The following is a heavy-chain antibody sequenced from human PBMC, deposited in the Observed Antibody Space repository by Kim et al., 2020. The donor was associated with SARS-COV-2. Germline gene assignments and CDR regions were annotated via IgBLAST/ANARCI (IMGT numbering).Heavy chain of an antibody. D-gene: IGHD2-2*01. Sequence: SETLSLTCTVSGGSISSGGYYWSWIRQHPGKGLEWIGYIYYSGSTYYNPSLKSRVTISVDTSKNQFSLKLSSVTAADTAVYYCARDQRDIVVVPAAIRHYYYYGMDVWGQGTTVTVSS. CDR3: ARDQRDIVVVPAAIRHYYYYGMDV. V-gene: IGHV4-31*03. J-gene: IGHJ6*02. CDR2: IYYSGST. CDR1: GGSISSGGYY.